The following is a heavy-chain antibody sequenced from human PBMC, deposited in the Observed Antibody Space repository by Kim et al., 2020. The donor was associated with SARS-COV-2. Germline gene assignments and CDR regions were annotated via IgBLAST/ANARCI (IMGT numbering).Heavy chain of an antibody. Sequence: GGSLRLSCAASGFTFDDYAMHWVRQAPGKGLEWVSGISWNSGSIGYADSVKGRFTISRDNAKNSLYLQMNSLRAEDTALYYCAKDYSSSWYYFDDWGQG. CDR1: GFTFDDYA. V-gene: IGHV3-9*01. CDR3: AKDYSSSWYYFDD. D-gene: IGHD6-13*01. J-gene: IGHJ4*02. CDR2: ISWNSGSI.